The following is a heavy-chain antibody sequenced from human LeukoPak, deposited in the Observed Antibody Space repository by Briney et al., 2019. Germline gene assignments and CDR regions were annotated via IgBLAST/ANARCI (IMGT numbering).Heavy chain of an antibody. V-gene: IGHV3-7*01. D-gene: IGHD6-13*01. Sequence: GGSLRLPCAASGFTFSTYWMSWVRAAPGKGLEWVANIKQDGSEKYYVDSVKGRFTISRDNAKNALYLQMNSLRAEDTAMYYCARDSAGNDYWGQGTLVTVSS. J-gene: IGHJ4*02. CDR3: ARDSAGNDY. CDR2: IKQDGSEK. CDR1: GFTFSTYW.